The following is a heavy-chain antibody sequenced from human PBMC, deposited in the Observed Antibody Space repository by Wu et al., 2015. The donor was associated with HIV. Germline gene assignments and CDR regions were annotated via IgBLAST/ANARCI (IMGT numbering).Heavy chain of an antibody. J-gene: IGHJ4*02. CDR3: TRSTFAGGSDTWYSFDK. CDR1: GGTFSSYT. D-gene: IGHD2-15*01. Sequence: QVQLAQSGAEVKKPGSSVRVSCKASGGTFSSYTFNWVRQAPGQGLEWVGSIIPISGTTHYAQIFLGRVTITADESTRTTYMELSNLKSEDTAVYFCTRSTFAGGSDTWYSFDKWGQGTLVSVSS. CDR2: IIPISGTT. V-gene: IGHV1-69*15.